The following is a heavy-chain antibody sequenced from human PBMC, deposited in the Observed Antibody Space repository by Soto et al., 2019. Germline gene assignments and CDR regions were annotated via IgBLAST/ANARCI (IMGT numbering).Heavy chain of an antibody. D-gene: IGHD6-19*01. Sequence: GGSLGLSCAGSGFAFSSYGMYWVRQAPGKGLEWVAVVSYDGSNEFYADSVKGRFTISRDNSKNTLYLQMHSLRAEDTAVYYCAKDKSIALACRSNYYCYNMDVWGQGTTVTVSS. CDR3: AKDKSIALACRSNYYCYNMDV. J-gene: IGHJ6*01. CDR1: GFAFSSYG. V-gene: IGHV3-30*18. CDR2: VSYDGSNE.